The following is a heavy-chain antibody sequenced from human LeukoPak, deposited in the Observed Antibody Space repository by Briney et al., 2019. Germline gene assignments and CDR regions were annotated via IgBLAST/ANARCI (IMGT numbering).Heavy chain of an antibody. CDR1: GYSISRGYS. D-gene: IGHD5-24*01. CDR2: IYHSGST. J-gene: IGHJ5*02. Sequence: SETLSLTCTVSGYSISRGYSWGWIRQPPGKGLEWIGSIYHSGSTYYNPSLKSRVTISVDTSKNQFSLKLSSVTAADTAVYYCARDPNYLLGPYSRFDPWGQGTLVTVSS. V-gene: IGHV4-38-2*02. CDR3: ARDPNYLLGPYSRFDP.